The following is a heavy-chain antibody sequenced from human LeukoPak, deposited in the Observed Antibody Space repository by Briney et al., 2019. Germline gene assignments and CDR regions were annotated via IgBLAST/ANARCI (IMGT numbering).Heavy chain of an antibody. CDR1: EFTFSNYN. CDR3: TRGHGGMDV. V-gene: IGHV3-21*01. CDR2: ISSSSSYM. Sequence: GGSLRLSCAASEFTFSNYNMNWVRQAPGRGLEWVSSISSSSSYMYYADSVEGRFTISRDNSENRLYLRINSLRAEDTAVYYCTRGHGGMDVWGQGTTVTVSS. J-gene: IGHJ6*02.